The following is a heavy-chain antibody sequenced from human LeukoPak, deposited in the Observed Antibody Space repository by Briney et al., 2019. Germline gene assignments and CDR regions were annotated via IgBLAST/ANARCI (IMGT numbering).Heavy chain of an antibody. J-gene: IGHJ4*02. V-gene: IGHV1-2*02. D-gene: IGHD3-10*01. CDR2: INPNSGGT. CDR3: ARPKSRDYYGSGSPRGYFDY. Sequence: ASVKVSCKASGGTFSSYTISWVRQAPGQGLEWMGWINPNSGGTNYAQKFQGRVTMTRDTSISTAYMELSRLRSDDTAVYYCARPKSRDYYGSGSPRGYFDYWGQGTLVTVSS. CDR1: GGTFSSYT.